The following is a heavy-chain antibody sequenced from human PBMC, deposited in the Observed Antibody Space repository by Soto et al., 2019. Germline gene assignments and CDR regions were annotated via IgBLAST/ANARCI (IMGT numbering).Heavy chain of an antibody. V-gene: IGHV4-59*01. J-gene: IGHJ4*02. CDR3: ARAPRGNYGYPSYFDY. CDR2: IFYSGST. D-gene: IGHD3-10*01. CDR1: GFSIRSYS. Sequence: SETLSLTCTFSGFSIRSYSWSWIRQPPGKGLEWIGSIFYSGSTYYNPSLKSRVTISVDTSKNQFSLKLSSVTAADTAVYYCARAPRGNYGYPSYFDYWGQGTLVTVSS.